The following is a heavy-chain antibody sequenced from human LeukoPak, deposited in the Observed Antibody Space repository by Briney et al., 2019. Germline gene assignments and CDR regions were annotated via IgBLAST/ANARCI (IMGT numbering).Heavy chain of an antibody. CDR2: INPSGGST. D-gene: IGHD3-22*01. J-gene: IGHJ4*02. CDR1: GYTFTSYY. Sequence: ASVKVSCKASGYTFTSYYMHWVRQAPGQGLEWMGIINPSGGSTSYAQKFQGRVTMTRDTSTSTVYMELSSLRSEDTAVYYCARERQGTYYDSSGYYSHWGQGTLVTVS. V-gene: IGHV1-46*01. CDR3: ARERQGTYYDSSGYYSH.